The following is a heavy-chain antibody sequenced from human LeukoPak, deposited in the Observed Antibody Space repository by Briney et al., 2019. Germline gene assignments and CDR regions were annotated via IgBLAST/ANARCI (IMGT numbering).Heavy chain of an antibody. V-gene: IGHV4-39*01. J-gene: IGHJ3*02. CDR1: GDSISSSSYY. CDR3: ARLGKSGMTTVTTRAFDI. CDR2: IFYSGGS. D-gene: IGHD4-17*01. Sequence: SETLSLTCTVSGDSISSSSYYWGWIRQPPGKGLEWIGSIFYSGGSYCNPSVKSRLTISVDTSKNQFSLKVPSVTAADTAVYYCARLGKSGMTTVTTRAFDIWGQGTVVTASS.